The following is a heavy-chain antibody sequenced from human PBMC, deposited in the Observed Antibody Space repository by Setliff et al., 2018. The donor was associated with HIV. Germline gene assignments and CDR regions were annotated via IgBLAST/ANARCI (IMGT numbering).Heavy chain of an antibody. CDR2: INIDGGST. V-gene: IGHV3-74*01. Sequence: PGGSLRLSCAASGFTFRSYWMYWVRQPPGKGLVWVSRINIDGGSTNYADSVKGRFTISRDNAKNTLYLQMNGLSAEDTAVYHCARDRFRGGVGTGLAEYWGQGTVVTVSS. J-gene: IGHJ4*02. CDR1: GFTFRSYW. D-gene: IGHD3-16*01. CDR3: ARDRFRGGVGTGLAEY.